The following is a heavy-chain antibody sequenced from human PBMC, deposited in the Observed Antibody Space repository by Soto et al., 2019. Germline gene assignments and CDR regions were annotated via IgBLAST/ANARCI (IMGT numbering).Heavy chain of an antibody. CDR1: GFTFSSYA. Sequence: PGGSLRLSCAASGFTFSSYAMTWVRQAPGKGLEWVSGISGGGGVSTYYADSVKGRFTISRDNSMNTLYLQMTSLRAEDTAVYYCEKDAISMVRGVNNWFDPWGQGTLVTVSS. CDR3: EKDAISMVRGVNNWFDP. V-gene: IGHV3-23*01. CDR2: ISGGGGVST. J-gene: IGHJ5*02. D-gene: IGHD3-10*01.